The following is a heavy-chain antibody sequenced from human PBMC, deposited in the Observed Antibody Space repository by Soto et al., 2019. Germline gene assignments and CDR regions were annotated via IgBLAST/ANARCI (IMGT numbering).Heavy chain of an antibody. CDR3: ARGGWYCSSTSCSAYYYYGMDV. CDR1: GGSFSGYY. Sequence: QVQLQQWGAGLLKPSETLSLTCAVYGGSFSGYYWSWIRQPPGKGLEWIGEINRSGSTNYNPSLKSRVTISVDTSKNQFSLKLSSVTAADTAVYYCARGGWYCSSTSCSAYYYYGMDVWGQGTTVTVSS. J-gene: IGHJ6*02. V-gene: IGHV4-34*01. D-gene: IGHD2-2*01. CDR2: INRSGST.